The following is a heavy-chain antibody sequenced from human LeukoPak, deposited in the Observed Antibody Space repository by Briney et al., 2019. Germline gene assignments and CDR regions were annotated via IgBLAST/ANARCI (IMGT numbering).Heavy chain of an antibody. J-gene: IGHJ4*01. CDR2: IYSGGST. Sequence: PGGSLRLSCAASGFTVSSNYMSWVRQAPGKGLEWVSVIYSGGSTYYADSVKGRFTISRDNSKNTLYLQMNSLRAEDTAVYYCARGAYSSGWYGPPDYWGHGTLVTVSS. CDR1: GFTVSSNY. V-gene: IGHV3-53*01. CDR3: ARGAYSSGWYGPPDY. D-gene: IGHD6-19*01.